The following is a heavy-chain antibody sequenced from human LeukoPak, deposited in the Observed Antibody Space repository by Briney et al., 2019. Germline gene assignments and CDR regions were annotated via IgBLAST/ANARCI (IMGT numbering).Heavy chain of an antibody. CDR2: ISYDGSNK. J-gene: IGHJ4*02. V-gene: IGHV3-30-3*01. Sequence: GGSLRLSCAASGFNFSSYAMHWVRQAPGKGLEWVAVISYDGSNKYYADSVKGRFTISRDNSKNTLYLQMNSLRAEDTAVYYCARGQEVVVTHIDYWGQGTLVTVSS. CDR3: ARGQEVVVTHIDY. CDR1: GFNFSSYA. D-gene: IGHD3-22*01.